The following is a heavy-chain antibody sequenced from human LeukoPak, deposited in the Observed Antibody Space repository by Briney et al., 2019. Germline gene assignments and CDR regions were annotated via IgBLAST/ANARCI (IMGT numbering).Heavy chain of an antibody. Sequence: ASVKVSCKASGYTFTGYYMHWVRQAPGQGLEWMGWINPNSGGTNYAQKFQGWVTMTRDTSISTAYMELSRLRSDDTAVYYCARGLWIAAAGTIGYWGQGTLVTVSS. D-gene: IGHD6-13*01. CDR1: GYTFTGYY. CDR2: INPNSGGT. J-gene: IGHJ4*02. CDR3: ARGLWIAAAGTIGY. V-gene: IGHV1-2*04.